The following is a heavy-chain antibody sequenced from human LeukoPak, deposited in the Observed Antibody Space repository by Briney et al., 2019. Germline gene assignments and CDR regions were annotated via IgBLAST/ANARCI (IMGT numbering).Heavy chain of an antibody. V-gene: IGHV4-59*01. Sequence: SETLSLTCTVSGGSISSYYWSWIRQPPGKGLEWIGYIYYSGSTNYNPSLKSRVTISVDTSKNQFSLKLSSVTAADTALTYCARTRRPTLFGVVDPNWFDPWGQGTLVTVSS. CDR3: ARTRRPTLFGVVDPNWFDP. CDR1: GGSISSYY. CDR2: IYYSGST. J-gene: IGHJ5*02. D-gene: IGHD3-3*01.